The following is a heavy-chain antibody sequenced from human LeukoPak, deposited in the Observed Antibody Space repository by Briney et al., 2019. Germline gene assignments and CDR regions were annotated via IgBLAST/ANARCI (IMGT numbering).Heavy chain of an antibody. CDR1: GYTFTSYY. CDR2: INPNSGRT. D-gene: IGHD5-18*01. CDR3: ARDGDSYGYYYYYYMDV. V-gene: IGHV1-2*02. J-gene: IGHJ6*03. Sequence: ASVKVSCKASGYTFTSYYMHWVRQAPGQGLEWMGRINPNSGRTNYAQKFQGRVTMTRDASTSTAYMELSRLRSDDTAVYYCARDGDSYGYYYYYYMDVWGKGTTVTGSS.